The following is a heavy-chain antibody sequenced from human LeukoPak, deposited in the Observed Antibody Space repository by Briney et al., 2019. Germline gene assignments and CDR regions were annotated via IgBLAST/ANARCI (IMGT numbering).Heavy chain of an antibody. CDR2: IYYSGST. J-gene: IGHJ3*02. V-gene: IGHV4-59*08. Sequence: SETLSLTCTVSGGSISSHYWSWIRQPPGKGLEWIGYIYYSGSTNYNPSLKSRVTISVDTSKNQFSLKLSSVTAADTAVYYCARRVDTAMATPTAAFDIWGQGTMVTVSS. CDR1: GGSISSHY. CDR3: ARRVDTAMATPTAAFDI. D-gene: IGHD5-18*01.